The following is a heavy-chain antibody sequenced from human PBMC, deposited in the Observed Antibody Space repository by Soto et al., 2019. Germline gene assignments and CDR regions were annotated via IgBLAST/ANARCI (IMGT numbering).Heavy chain of an antibody. V-gene: IGHV1-8*01. J-gene: IGHJ4*02. CDR3: ARERSSGWYVDY. CDR1: GYAFTSYD. Sequence: QVQLVQSGAEVKKPGDSVKVSCKASGYAFTSYDINWVRQATGQGLEWMGWMNPNSGNTGYAQKFQGRVTMTRNTSISTAYMELSSLRSEDTAVYYCARERSSGWYVDYWGQGTLVTVSS. CDR2: MNPNSGNT. D-gene: IGHD6-19*01.